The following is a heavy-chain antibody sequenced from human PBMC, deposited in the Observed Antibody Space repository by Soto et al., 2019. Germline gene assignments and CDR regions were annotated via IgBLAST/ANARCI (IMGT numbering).Heavy chain of an antibody. CDR3: ARDLAVALIDY. V-gene: IGHV1-18*01. Sequence: QVQLVQSGAEVKKPGASVKVSCKASGYSFTSYGISWVRQAPGQGLEWMGWISAYNGNTKYAQKLQGRVTMTTDTTTSTAYRELRSLRSDDTAVYSCARDLAVALIDYWGQGTLVTVSS. CDR2: ISAYNGNT. CDR1: GYSFTSYG. D-gene: IGHD6-19*01. J-gene: IGHJ4*02.